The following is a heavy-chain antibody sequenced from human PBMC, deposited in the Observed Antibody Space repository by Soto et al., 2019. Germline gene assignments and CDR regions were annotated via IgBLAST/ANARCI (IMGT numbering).Heavy chain of an antibody. V-gene: IGHV4-31*03. J-gene: IGHJ4*02. D-gene: IGHD1-1*01. CDR2: IYYSGST. CDR3: ARWPQLEPRFDY. CDR1: GGSISSGGYY. Sequence: SETLSLTCTVSGGSISSGGYYWSWIRQHPGKGLEWIGYIYYSGSTYYNPSLKSRVTISVDTSKNKFSLKLSSVTAADTAVYYCARWPQLEPRFDYWGQGTLVTVSS.